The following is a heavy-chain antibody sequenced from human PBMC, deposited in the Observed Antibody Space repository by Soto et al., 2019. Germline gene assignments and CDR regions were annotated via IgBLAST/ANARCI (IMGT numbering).Heavy chain of an antibody. CDR1: GGSISSYY. J-gene: IGHJ6*02. Sequence: SETLSLTCTVSGGSISSYYWTWIRQPPGKGLEWIGYIYYSGSTYYNPSLKSRVTISVDTSKNQFSLRLNSVTAADTAVYYCERSTVTTIYYYGMDVWGQGTTATVSS. CDR2: IYYSGST. V-gene: IGHV4-59*01. CDR3: ERSTVTTIYYYGMDV. D-gene: IGHD4-17*01.